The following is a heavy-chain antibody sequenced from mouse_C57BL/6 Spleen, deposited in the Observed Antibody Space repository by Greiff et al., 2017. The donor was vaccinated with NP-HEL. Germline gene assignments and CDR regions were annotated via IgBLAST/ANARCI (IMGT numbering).Heavy chain of an antibody. Sequence: EVQLQESGGGLVQPGGSLSLSCAASGFTFTDYYMSWVRQPPGKALEWLGFIRNKANGYTTEYSASVKGRFTISRDNSQSILYLQMNALRAEDSATYYCARILPNPPNYYAMDYWGQGTSVTVSS. D-gene: IGHD1-1*01. J-gene: IGHJ4*01. CDR2: IRNKANGYTT. V-gene: IGHV7-3*01. CDR1: GFTFTDYY. CDR3: ARILPNPPNYYAMDY.